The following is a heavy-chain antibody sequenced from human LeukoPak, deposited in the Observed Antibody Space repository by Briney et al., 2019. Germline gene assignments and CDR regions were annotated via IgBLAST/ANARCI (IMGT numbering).Heavy chain of an antibody. CDR2: INSDGSST. Sequence: GGSLRLSCAASGFTFSSYWMHWVRQAPGKGLVWVSRINSDGSSTSYADSVKGRFTISRDNAKNTLYLQMNSLRAEDTAVYYCGSPSSSWPGIDYWGQGTLVTVSS. CDR1: GFTFSSYW. D-gene: IGHD6-13*01. V-gene: IGHV3-74*01. J-gene: IGHJ4*02. CDR3: GSPSSSWPGIDY.